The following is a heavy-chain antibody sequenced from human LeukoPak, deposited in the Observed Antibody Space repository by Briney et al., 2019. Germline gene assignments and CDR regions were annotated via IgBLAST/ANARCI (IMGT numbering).Heavy chain of an antibody. V-gene: IGHV1-69*05. D-gene: IGHD3-16*02. Sequence: SVKVFCKASGGTFSSYAISWVRQAPGQGLEWMGGIIPIFGTANYAQKFQGRVTITTDESTSTAYMELSSLRSEDTAVYYCARDMGGDYVWGSYRYTGFDYWGQGTLVTVSS. CDR2: IIPIFGTA. J-gene: IGHJ4*02. CDR3: ARDMGGDYVWGSYRYTGFDY. CDR1: GGTFSSYA.